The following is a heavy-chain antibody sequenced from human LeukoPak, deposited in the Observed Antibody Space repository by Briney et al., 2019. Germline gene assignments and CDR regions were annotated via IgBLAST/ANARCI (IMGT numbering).Heavy chain of an antibody. J-gene: IGHJ4*02. Sequence: ASVKVSCKASGYTFTSYDINWVRQATGQGLEWMGWMNPNSGNTGYAQKFQGRVTMNRNTSISTAYMGLSSLRSEDTAVYYCARGLRLASYSRGWYGTGGYWGQGTLVTVSS. V-gene: IGHV1-8*01. CDR1: GYTFTSYD. CDR2: MNPNSGNT. CDR3: ARGLRLASYSRGWYGTGGY. D-gene: IGHD6-19*01.